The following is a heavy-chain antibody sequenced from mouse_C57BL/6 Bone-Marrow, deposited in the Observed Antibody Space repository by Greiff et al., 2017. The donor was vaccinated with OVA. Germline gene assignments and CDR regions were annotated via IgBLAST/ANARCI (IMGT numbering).Heavy chain of an antibody. CDR1: GYSITSGYY. CDR3: ARNRNYPFAY. J-gene: IGHJ3*01. D-gene: IGHD2-5*01. V-gene: IGHV3-6*01. Sequence: EVKLVESGPGLVKPSQSLSLTCSVTGYSITSGYYWNWIRQFPGNQLEWMGYIRYDGSNNYNPSLKNRISITLDTSTNPFFLKLKSVTTEDTATYYCARNRNYPFAYWGQGTLVTVSA. CDR2: IRYDGSN.